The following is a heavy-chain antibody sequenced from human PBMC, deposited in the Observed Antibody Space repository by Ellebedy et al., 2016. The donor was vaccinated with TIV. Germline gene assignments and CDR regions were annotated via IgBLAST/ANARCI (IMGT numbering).Heavy chain of an antibody. CDR1: GFSFSNYV. J-gene: IGHJ4*02. Sequence: PGGSLRLSCAASGFSFSNYVMHWVRQAPGKGLEWLAIISYDGSNKYYADSVKGRFTISRDNSNNTLYLQMNSLRADDTAVFYCARDDSGTFYFDYWGQGTLVTVSS. D-gene: IGHD3-10*01. CDR2: ISYDGSNK. V-gene: IGHV3-30*04. CDR3: ARDDSGTFYFDY.